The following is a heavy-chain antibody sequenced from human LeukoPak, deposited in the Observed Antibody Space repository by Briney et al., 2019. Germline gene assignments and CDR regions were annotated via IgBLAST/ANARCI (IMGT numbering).Heavy chain of an antibody. V-gene: IGHV3-23*01. CDR1: GFTFSSYA. CDR3: AKGGCSGGSCYSVLSPFDY. J-gene: IGHJ4*02. CDR2: ISGSGGST. Sequence: PGGSLRLSCAASGFTFSSYAMSWVRQAPGKGLEWVSAISGSGGSTYYADSVKGRFTISRDNSKNTLYLQMNSLRAEDTAVYYCAKGGCSGGSCYSVLSPFDYWGQGTLVTVSS. D-gene: IGHD2-15*01.